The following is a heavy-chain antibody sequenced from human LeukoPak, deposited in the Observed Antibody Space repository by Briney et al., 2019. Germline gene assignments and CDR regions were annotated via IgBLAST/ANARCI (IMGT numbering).Heavy chain of an antibody. Sequence: SETLSLTCTVSGGSISSGSYYWSWIRQPAGKGLEWIGRIYTSGSTNYNPSLKSRVTISVDTSKNQFSLKLSSVTAADTAVYYCASVEGSSWPRYYYYYMDVWGKGTTVTISS. J-gene: IGHJ6*03. V-gene: IGHV4-61*02. D-gene: IGHD6-13*01. CDR2: IYTSGST. CDR3: ASVEGSSWPRYYYYYMDV. CDR1: GGSISSGSYY.